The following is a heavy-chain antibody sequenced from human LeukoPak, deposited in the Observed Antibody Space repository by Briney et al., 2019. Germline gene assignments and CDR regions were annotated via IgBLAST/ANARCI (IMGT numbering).Heavy chain of an antibody. J-gene: IGHJ4*02. D-gene: IGHD7-27*01. CDR3: ARQTAMGRSGDY. Sequence: GESLKISCKASGYSFTSYWIGWVRQMPGKGLEWMGIIDPSDSNIRYTPSFQGQVTISADKSLSTAYLQWNSLKASDTAIYYCARQTAMGRSGDYWGQGTLVTVSS. CDR2: IDPSDSNI. V-gene: IGHV5-51*01. CDR1: GYSFTSYW.